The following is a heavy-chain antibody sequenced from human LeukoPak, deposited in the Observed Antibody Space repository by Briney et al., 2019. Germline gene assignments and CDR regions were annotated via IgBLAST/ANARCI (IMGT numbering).Heavy chain of an antibody. V-gene: IGHV4-31*03. J-gene: IGHJ4*02. CDR3: ARAAAAAPDV. D-gene: IGHD6-13*01. CDR2: IYSGGST. CDR1: GDSISGSAYY. Sequence: PSETLSLTCTVSGDSISGSAYYWGWIRQFPGQGLEWIGYIYSGGSTYYNPALKNRLIMAIDTSKNQFSLGLTSVTAADTAVYYCARAAAAAPDVWGQGTLVTVSS.